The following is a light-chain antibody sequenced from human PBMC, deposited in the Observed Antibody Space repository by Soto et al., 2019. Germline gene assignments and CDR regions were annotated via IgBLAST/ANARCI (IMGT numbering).Light chain of an antibody. V-gene: IGKV3-20*01. CDR2: GAS. J-gene: IGKJ2*01. CDR3: QQYGSSPYP. Sequence: EIVLTQSPGTLSLSPGERATLSCRASQSVSSSYLAWYHQKPGQAPRLLIYGASSRATGIPDRFSGRGSGTDFTLTISRLEPEDFAVYYCQQYGSSPYPFGPGTKLEIK. CDR1: QSVSSSY.